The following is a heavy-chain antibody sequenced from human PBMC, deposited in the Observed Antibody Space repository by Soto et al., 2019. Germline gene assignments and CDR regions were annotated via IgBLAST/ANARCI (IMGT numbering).Heavy chain of an antibody. V-gene: IGHV3-53*01. Sequence: AGGSLRLSCAASGFTVSSNYMSWVRQAPGKGLEWVSVIYSGGSTYYADSVKGRFTISRDNSKNTLYLQMNSLRAEDTAVYYCARDRDYYDSSGYYYGWGQGTLVTVSS. CDR3: ARDRDYYDSSGYYYG. D-gene: IGHD3-22*01. J-gene: IGHJ4*02. CDR1: GFTVSSNY. CDR2: IYSGGST.